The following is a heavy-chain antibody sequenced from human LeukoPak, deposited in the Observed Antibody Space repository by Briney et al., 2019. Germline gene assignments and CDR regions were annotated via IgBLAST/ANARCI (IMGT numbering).Heavy chain of an antibody. V-gene: IGHV3-73*01. D-gene: IGHD1-26*01. CDR2: ITGKVNSYAT. Sequence: PGGSLRLSCAASGFTFSGSGMHWVRQASGKGPEWVGRITGKVNSYATAYAASVKGRFTISREDSNNTAYLQMSSLKTEDTAVYYCTREGVDYWGQGTLVTVSS. J-gene: IGHJ4*02. CDR3: TREGVDY. CDR1: GFTFSGSG.